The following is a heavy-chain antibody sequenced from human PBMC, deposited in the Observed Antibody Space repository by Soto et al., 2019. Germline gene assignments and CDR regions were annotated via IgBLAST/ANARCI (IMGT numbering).Heavy chain of an antibody. D-gene: IGHD4-17*01. Sequence: PSETLSLTCTVSGGSISSSGYYWGWIRQPPGKGLEWIGSIYYGGATYYNPSLKSRVTISVDTSKNQFSLELSSVTAADTAVYYCASPVAYGDYGRFDPWGRGTLVTVSS. CDR1: GGSISSSGYY. V-gene: IGHV4-39*01. CDR2: IYYGGAT. J-gene: IGHJ5*02. CDR3: ASPVAYGDYGRFDP.